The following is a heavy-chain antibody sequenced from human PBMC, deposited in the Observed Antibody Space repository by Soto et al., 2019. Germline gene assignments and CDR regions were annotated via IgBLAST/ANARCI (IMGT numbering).Heavy chain of an antibody. CDR3: ASYSMKGEAFDI. J-gene: IGHJ3*02. V-gene: IGHV3-53*01. CDR1: GFIVSTNY. Sequence: EVQLVESGGGLIQPGGSLRLSCVASGFIVSTNYMNWVRQAPGKGLEWVSVIYSGGSTYYGDSVKGRFTISRDNSKNMLSLQMNSLRAEDTAVYYCASYSMKGEAFDIWGQGTMVTVSS. D-gene: IGHD3-16*01. CDR2: IYSGGST.